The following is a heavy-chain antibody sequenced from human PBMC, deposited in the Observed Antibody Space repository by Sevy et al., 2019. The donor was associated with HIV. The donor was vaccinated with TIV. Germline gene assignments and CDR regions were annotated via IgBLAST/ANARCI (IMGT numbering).Heavy chain of an antibody. J-gene: IGHJ2*01. CDR2: ISGGDDST. Sequence: GGSLRLSCAASGFIFSDYAMSWVRQAPGKGLEWVSSISGGDDSTYYADSVKGRFTVSRDNSKNTLNLQMNTLKAEDTALYYCAKFGDDYDSGGYYWYFDFWGRGTLVTVSS. D-gene: IGHD3-22*01. CDR3: AKFGDDYDSGGYYWYFDF. V-gene: IGHV3-23*01. CDR1: GFIFSDYA.